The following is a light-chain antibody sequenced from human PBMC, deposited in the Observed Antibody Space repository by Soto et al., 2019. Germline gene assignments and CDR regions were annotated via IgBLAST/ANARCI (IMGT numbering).Light chain of an antibody. CDR2: VAS. J-gene: IGKJ1*01. CDR3: QQYGTSPRT. Sequence: EIVVRQSPGTLALCPGERATLSCRASQSIGNSYLAWYQQKPGQAPRLLIYVASSRATGTPDRFSGSGSGTDFTLTISRLEPDDFAVYYCQQYGTSPRTFGQGTNV. V-gene: IGKV3-20*01. CDR1: QSIGNSY.